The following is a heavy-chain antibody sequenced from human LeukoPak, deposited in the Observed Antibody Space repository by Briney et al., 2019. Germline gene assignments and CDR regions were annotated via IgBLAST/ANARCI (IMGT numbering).Heavy chain of an antibody. Sequence: GESLKISCKGSGYSFTSYWIGWVRQMPDKGLEWMGIIYPGDSETRYSPSFQGQVTISADKSISTAYLQWSSLKASDTAIYCCATTSRYFDYWGQGTLVTVSS. J-gene: IGHJ4*02. V-gene: IGHV5-51*01. CDR3: ATTSRYFDY. D-gene: IGHD6-6*01. CDR2: IYPGDSET. CDR1: GYSFTSYW.